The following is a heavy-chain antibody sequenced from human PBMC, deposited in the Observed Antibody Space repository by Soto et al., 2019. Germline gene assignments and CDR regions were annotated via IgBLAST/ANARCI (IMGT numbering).Heavy chain of an antibody. CDR3: ARKGSGVYGMDV. J-gene: IGHJ6*02. CDR2: IYQSGST. CDR1: GYSISSSNW. V-gene: IGHV4-28*01. Sequence: QVQLQESGPGLVKPSDTLSLTCAVSGYSISSSNWWGWIRQPPGKRLEWIGYIYQSGSTYYNPSLKSRVTVSVDTSKNQFSLKLSSVTAVDSAVYYCARKGSGVYGMDVWGQGTTVSVSS. D-gene: IGHD3-10*01.